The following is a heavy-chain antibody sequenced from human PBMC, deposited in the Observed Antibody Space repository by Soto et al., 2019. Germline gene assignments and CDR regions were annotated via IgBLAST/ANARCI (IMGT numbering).Heavy chain of an antibody. V-gene: IGHV4-59*01. J-gene: IGHJ4*02. Sequence: SETLSLTCTVSGGSISSYYWSWIRQSPGEGLEWIGSIYYSGSTNYNPSLKSRVTISVDTSKNQLSLKLRSATAADTAVYYCARAQFNILTGYYIDYWGQGTLVTVSS. CDR3: ARAQFNILTGYYIDY. CDR2: IYYSGST. CDR1: GGSISSYY. D-gene: IGHD3-9*01.